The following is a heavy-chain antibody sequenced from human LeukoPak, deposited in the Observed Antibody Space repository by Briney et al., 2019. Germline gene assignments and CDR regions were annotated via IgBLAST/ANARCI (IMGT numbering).Heavy chain of an antibody. J-gene: IGHJ4*02. V-gene: IGHV3-7*01. CDR2: IKQDGSEK. CDR1: GFTFSSYW. Sequence: GVSLRLPCAASGFTFSSYWMSWVRQAPGKGLEWVANIKQDGSEKYYVDSVKGRFTISRDNAKNSLYLQMNSLRAEDTAVYYCARSSSGWEGCFDYWGQGTLVTVSS. D-gene: IGHD6-19*01. CDR3: ARSSSGWEGCFDY.